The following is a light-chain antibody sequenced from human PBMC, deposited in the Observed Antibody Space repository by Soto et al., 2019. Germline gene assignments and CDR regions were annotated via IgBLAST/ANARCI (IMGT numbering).Light chain of an antibody. CDR3: QHYTLYSAP. Sequence: RLTQSPSSLSASVGDTVTISCRASQDVSTSLAWYQQKPGKAPTLLIFGASSLHNGVPPRFAGSGSGSEFTRTMNRLQPDDFATYSCQHYTLYSAPFGQGTRV. CDR1: QDVSTS. V-gene: IGKV1-5*01. J-gene: IGKJ5*01. CDR2: GAS.